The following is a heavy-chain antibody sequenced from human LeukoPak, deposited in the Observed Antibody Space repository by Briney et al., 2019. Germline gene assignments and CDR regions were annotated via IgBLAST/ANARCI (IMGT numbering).Heavy chain of an antibody. D-gene: IGHD4-17*01. Sequence: SGRSLRLSCAASGFSFSNYDMHWVRQAPGKGLEWVAVISRDGSTKYYADSVKGRFTISRDNSEKTLYLQMNSLRAEDTAVYYCTRDRIPSTAYYGMDVWGQGTTVAVSS. CDR1: GFSFSNYD. CDR2: ISRDGSTK. V-gene: IGHV3-30*19. CDR3: TRDRIPSTAYYGMDV. J-gene: IGHJ6*02.